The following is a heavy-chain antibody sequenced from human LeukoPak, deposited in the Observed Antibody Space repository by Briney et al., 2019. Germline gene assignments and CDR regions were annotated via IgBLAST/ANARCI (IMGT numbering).Heavy chain of an antibody. CDR3: AKDEGCLLPNFDWSQY. D-gene: IGHD3-9*01. V-gene: IGHV3-23*01. J-gene: IGHJ4*02. CDR1: GFTFSSYA. CDR2: ISGSGGST. Sequence: PGVSLRLSCAASGFTFSSYAMSWVRQAPGKGLEWVSAISGSGGSTYYADSVKGRFTISRDTSKNTLYLQRNSLRAEDTAVYYCAKDEGCLLPNFDWSQYWGQGTLVTVSS.